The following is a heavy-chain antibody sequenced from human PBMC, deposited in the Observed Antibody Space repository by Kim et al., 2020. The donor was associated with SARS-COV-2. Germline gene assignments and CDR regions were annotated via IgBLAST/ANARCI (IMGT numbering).Heavy chain of an antibody. D-gene: IGHD1-20*01. Sequence: SVKVSCKASGGTFSSYAISWVRQAPGQGLEWMGWINPIIGTANYAQKFQGRVTITSDASTSTAYLELSSLRAEDTAVYYCARSGSNWNDRYYNGMDVWG. CDR2: INPIIGTA. V-gene: IGHV1-69*13. CDR1: GGTFSSYA. CDR3: ARSGSNWNDRYYNGMDV. J-gene: IGHJ6*01.